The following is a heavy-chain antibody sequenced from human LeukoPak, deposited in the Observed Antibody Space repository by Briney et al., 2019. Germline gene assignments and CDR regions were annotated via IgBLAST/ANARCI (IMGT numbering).Heavy chain of an antibody. V-gene: IGHV3-23*01. CDR2: ISGSGGST. D-gene: IGHD3-22*01. Sequence: GGSLRLSCAASGFTLSSYAMSWVRQAPGKGLEWVSAISGSGGSTYYADSVKGRFTISRDNSKNTLYLQMNSLRAEDTAVYYCAKGRSGFRRFYYDSSGYPLRFDYWGQGTLVTVSS. CDR3: AKGRSGFRRFYYDSSGYPLRFDY. CDR1: GFTLSSYA. J-gene: IGHJ4*02.